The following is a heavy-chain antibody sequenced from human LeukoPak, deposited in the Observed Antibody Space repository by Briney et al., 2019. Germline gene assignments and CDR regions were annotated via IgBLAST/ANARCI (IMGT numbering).Heavy chain of an antibody. CDR1: GFTLSTCW. Sequence: GGSVRLSCTVSGFTLSTCWVHWVRQAPGRGLVWVSRTNNDGSSTVYADSVKGRFTISRDNAKNTLYLQMNSLRAEETAVYYFARDAQYYYAMDVLGQGDTVTVSS. J-gene: IGHJ6*02. V-gene: IGHV3-74*01. CDR3: ARDAQYYYAMDV. CDR2: TNNDGSST.